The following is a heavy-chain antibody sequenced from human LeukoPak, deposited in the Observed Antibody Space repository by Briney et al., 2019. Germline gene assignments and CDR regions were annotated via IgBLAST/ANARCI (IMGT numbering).Heavy chain of an antibody. CDR3: ARSPYYDILTGSRGTFDY. J-gene: IGHJ4*02. Sequence: SGPTLVNPTQTLTLTCTFSGFSFSTSGVGVGWIRQPPGKALEWLAVIYWDEDERYRPSLKGRLTINKDTSKNQVVLTMTNMDPVDTATYYCARSPYYDILTGSRGTFDYWGRGILVTVSS. V-gene: IGHV2-5*02. D-gene: IGHD3-9*01. CDR2: IYWDEDE. CDR1: GFSFSTSGVG.